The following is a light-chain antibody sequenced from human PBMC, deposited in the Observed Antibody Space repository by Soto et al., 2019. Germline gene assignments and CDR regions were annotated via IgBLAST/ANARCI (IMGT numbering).Light chain of an antibody. CDR3: QHRSNWPLT. CDR2: GAS. CDR1: STVSSRD. V-gene: IGKV3D-20*02. Sequence: TMLSQSPYTLSLSPGGRATLSSSASSTVSSRDLAWYQQKPGQGPRLLMYGASNRATGIPDRFGGSGSGTDFTLTISSLEPEDFAVYYCQHRSNWPLTFGGGTKV. J-gene: IGKJ4*01.